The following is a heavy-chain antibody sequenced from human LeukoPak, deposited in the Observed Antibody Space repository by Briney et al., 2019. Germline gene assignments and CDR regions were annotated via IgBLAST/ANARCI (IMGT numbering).Heavy chain of an antibody. Sequence: PGGSLRLSCAASGFTFSSYAMSWVRQAPGKGLEWLSSISGSGGGTYYADSVKGRFTISRDNSKNTQYLQMNSLRAEDTAVYYCAKDGGYCSSTSCYFDYWGQGTLVTVSS. J-gene: IGHJ4*02. D-gene: IGHD2-2*01. V-gene: IGHV3-23*01. CDR3: AKDGGYCSSTSCYFDY. CDR1: GFTFSSYA. CDR2: ISGSGGGT.